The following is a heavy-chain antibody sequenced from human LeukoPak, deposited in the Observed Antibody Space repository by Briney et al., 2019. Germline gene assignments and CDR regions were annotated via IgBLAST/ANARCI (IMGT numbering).Heavy chain of an antibody. V-gene: IGHV3-23*01. CDR3: ARARIAARRDPNAFDI. J-gene: IGHJ3*02. CDR2: IGEEKSDSWT. Sequence: GGSLRLSCAASGFTFSNYPMGWVRQAPGKGLEWLSAIGEEKSDSWTKSADSVKGRFTISRDNSENTLYLQMDSLTVEDTAVYYCARARIAARRDPNAFDIWGQGTMVTVSS. D-gene: IGHD6-6*01. CDR1: GFTFSNYP.